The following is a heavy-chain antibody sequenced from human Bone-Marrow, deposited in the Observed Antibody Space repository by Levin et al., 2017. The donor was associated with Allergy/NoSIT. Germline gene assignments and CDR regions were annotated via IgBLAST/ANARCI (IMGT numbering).Heavy chain of an antibody. D-gene: IGHD3-16*01. J-gene: IGHJ6*02. Sequence: GESLKISCAASGFTFSHYNMIWVRQAPGKGLEWVSSIISSSNNIYYADSLKGRISVSSDNAKNSLFLQMNSLRAEDTALYFCAREPAGGGGYYYGMDVWGRGTTVTVSS. CDR2: IISSSNNI. V-gene: IGHV3-21*01. CDR1: GFTFSHYN. CDR3: AREPAGGGGYYYGMDV.